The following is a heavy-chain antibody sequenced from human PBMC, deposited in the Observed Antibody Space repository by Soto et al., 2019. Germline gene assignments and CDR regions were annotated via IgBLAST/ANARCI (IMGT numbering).Heavy chain of an antibody. CDR2: SWYDGSQT. V-gene: IGHV3-33*01. CDR3: ARDFTAGAIYNGVYYYGMDV. J-gene: IGHJ6*01. D-gene: IGHD1-1*01. Sequence: GGSLRLSCAASGFSFNNYGMHWVRQAPGKGLEWVAVSWYDGSQTRYADSVRGRFTIPRDNFQNTLYLHMDSLKAEDTAMYYCARDFTAGAIYNGVYYYGMDVWGRGTTVTVSS. CDR1: GFSFNNYG.